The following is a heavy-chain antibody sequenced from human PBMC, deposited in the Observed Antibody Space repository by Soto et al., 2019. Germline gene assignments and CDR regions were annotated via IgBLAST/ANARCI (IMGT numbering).Heavy chain of an antibody. Sequence: GASVKVSCKTSGYTFTDHGIDWVRQAPGQGIEWVGWVSSYNGNTNYAYNLKDRVIMNTDASTSTAYMELRGLRSEDTAVYYCARAVDRSYSPADFWGQGTPVTVSS. J-gene: IGHJ4*02. CDR1: GYTFTDHG. D-gene: IGHD3-10*01. CDR2: VSSYNGNT. V-gene: IGHV1-18*01. CDR3: ARAVDRSYSPADF.